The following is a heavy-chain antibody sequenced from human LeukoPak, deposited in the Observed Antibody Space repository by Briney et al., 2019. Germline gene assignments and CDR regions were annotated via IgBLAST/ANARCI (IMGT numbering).Heavy chain of an antibody. V-gene: IGHV3-30*18. Sequence: GGSLRLSCAASGFTFSSYGMHWVRQAPGKGLEWVAVISYDGSNKYYADSVKGRFTISRDNSKNTLYLQMNSLRAEDTAVYYCAKEIEYSSSSAYYYGMDVWGQGTTVTVSS. CDR1: GFTFSSYG. D-gene: IGHD6-6*01. CDR2: ISYDGSNK. CDR3: AKEIEYSSSSAYYYGMDV. J-gene: IGHJ6*02.